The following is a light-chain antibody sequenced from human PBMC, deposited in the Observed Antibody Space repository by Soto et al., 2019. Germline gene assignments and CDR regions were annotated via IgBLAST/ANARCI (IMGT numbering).Light chain of an antibody. Sequence: PGERATLSCRASQSVATNLAWYQQRPGQAPRLLIYGASKRAIGLPARFSGSGSGTEFTLTITSLQSEDFAVYYCQQYNKWPQTFGQGTRLEIK. CDR3: QQYNKWPQT. V-gene: IGKV3-15*01. CDR1: QSVATN. J-gene: IGKJ5*01. CDR2: GAS.